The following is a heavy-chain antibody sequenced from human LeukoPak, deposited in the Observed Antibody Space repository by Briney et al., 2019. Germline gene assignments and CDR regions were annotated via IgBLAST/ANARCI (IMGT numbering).Heavy chain of an antibody. CDR3: ARGSPRALRYFDWHKNYYYYGMDV. D-gene: IGHD3-9*01. J-gene: IGHJ6*04. CDR2: FDPEDGET. CDR1: GYTLTELS. Sequence: ASVKVSCKVSGYTLTELSMHWVRQAPGKGLEWMGGFDPEDGETIYAQKFQGRVTMTEDTSTDTAYMELSSLRSEDTAVYYCARGSPRALRYFDWHKNYYYYGMDVWGKGTTVTVSS. V-gene: IGHV1-24*01.